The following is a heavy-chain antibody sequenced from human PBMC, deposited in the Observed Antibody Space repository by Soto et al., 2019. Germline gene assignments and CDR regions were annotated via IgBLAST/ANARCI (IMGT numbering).Heavy chain of an antibody. CDR3: ARDGDIAAAGTFDY. V-gene: IGHV4-31*03. Sequence: SETLSLTCTVSGGSISSGGYYWSWIRQHPGKGLEWIGYIYYSGSTYYNPSLKSRVTISVDTSKNQFSLKLSSVTAADTAVHYCARDGDIAAAGTFDYWGQGTLVTVSS. D-gene: IGHD6-13*01. CDR1: GGSISSGGYY. J-gene: IGHJ4*02. CDR2: IYYSGST.